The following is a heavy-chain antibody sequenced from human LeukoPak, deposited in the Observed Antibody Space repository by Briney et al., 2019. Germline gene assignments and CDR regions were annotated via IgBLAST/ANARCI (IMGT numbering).Heavy chain of an antibody. CDR1: GYSFTSYC. D-gene: IGHD3-22*01. J-gene: IGHJ3*02. CDR2: IYPGDSDT. V-gene: IGHV5-51*01. Sequence: GESLKISCKGSGYSFTSYCIGWVRQMPGKGLEWMGIIYPGDSDTRYSPSFQGQVTISADKSISTAHLQWSSLKASDTAMYYCARSITGSYDSSGYYPGAFDIWGQGTMVTVSS. CDR3: ARSITGSYDSSGYYPGAFDI.